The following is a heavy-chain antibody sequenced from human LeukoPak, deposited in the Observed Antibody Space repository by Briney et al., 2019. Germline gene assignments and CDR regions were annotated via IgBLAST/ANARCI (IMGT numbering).Heavy chain of an antibody. J-gene: IGHJ5*02. CDR2: INAGNGNT. CDR1: GYTFTSYA. V-gene: IGHV1-3*01. Sequence: ASVKVSCKASGYTFTSYAIHWVRQAPGQRVEWMGWINAGNGNTKYSQEFQGRVTITRDTSASTAHMELSSLRSEDTAVYYCARAWQLGYCSGGSCYPGHHWFDPWGQGTLVTVSS. D-gene: IGHD2-15*01. CDR3: ARAWQLGYCSGGSCYPGHHWFDP.